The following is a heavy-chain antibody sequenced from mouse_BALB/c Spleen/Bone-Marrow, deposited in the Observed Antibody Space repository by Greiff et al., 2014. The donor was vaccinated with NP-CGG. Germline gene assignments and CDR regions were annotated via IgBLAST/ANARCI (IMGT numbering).Heavy chain of an antibody. CDR2: INPSNGRT. V-gene: IGHV1S81*02. CDR3: AGPFDY. J-gene: IGHJ2*01. CDR1: GYTFTSYW. Sequence: QVQLKESGAELVKPGAPVKLSCKASGYTFTSYWMHWVKQRPGQGLEWIGEINPSNGRTNYNEKFKSKATLTVDKSSSTAYMQLSSLTSKDSAVYYCAGPFDYWGQGTTLTVSS.